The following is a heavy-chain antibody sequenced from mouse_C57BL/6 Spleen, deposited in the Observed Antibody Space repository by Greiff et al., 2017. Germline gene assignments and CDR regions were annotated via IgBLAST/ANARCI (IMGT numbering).Heavy chain of an antibody. CDR3: ANLYYDYDPWFAY. J-gene: IGHJ3*01. D-gene: IGHD2-4*01. CDR1: GYAFSSSW. CDR2: IYPGDGDT. V-gene: IGHV1-82*01. Sequence: VQLQQSGPELVKPGASVKISCKASGYAFSSSWLNWVKQRPGTGLEWIGRIYPGDGDTNYHGKFKGKATLTADKASSTAYMQLSSLTSEDAAVYFCANLYYDYDPWFAYWGQGTLVTVSA.